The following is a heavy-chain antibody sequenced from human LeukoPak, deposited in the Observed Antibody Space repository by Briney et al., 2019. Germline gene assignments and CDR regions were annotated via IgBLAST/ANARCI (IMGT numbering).Heavy chain of an antibody. J-gene: IGHJ5*02. CDR3: ARRFSRSRRSWFDP. V-gene: IGHV3-21*01. CDR1: GFTFSSYS. D-gene: IGHD6-13*01. CDR2: ISSSSSYI. Sequence: GGSLRLSCAASGFTFSSYSMNWVRQAPGKGLEWVSSISSSSSYIYYADSVKGRFTISRGNAKNSLYLQMNSLRAEDTAVYYCARRFSRSRRSWFDPWGQGTLVTVSS.